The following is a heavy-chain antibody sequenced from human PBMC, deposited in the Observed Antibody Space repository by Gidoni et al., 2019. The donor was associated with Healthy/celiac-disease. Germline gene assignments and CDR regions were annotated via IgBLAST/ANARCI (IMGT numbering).Heavy chain of an antibody. V-gene: IGHV1-24*01. CDR3: ATDQRSLYGDASYFDY. CDR1: GYTLTELS. J-gene: IGHJ4*02. CDR2: FGPEDGET. D-gene: IGHD4-17*01. Sequence: QVQLVQSGAEVKKPGASVKVSCKVSGYTLTELSMHWVRQAPGKGLEWMGGFGPEDGETIYAQKFQGRVTMTEDTSTDTAYMELSSLRSEDTAVYYCATDQRSLYGDASYFDYWGQGTLVTVSS.